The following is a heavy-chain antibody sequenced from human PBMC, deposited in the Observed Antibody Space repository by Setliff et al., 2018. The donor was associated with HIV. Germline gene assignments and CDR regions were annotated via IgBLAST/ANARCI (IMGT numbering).Heavy chain of an antibody. V-gene: IGHV3-21*01. Sequence: PGGSLRLSCAASGFTFSSYDMSWVRQTPEKGLEWVSSISSGSSYIYYAESVKGRFTISRDNAKNSLYLQMNSLRAEDTAVYYCARAGVYYDSSGYCIDYWGQGTLVTVSS. CDR2: ISSGSSYI. D-gene: IGHD3-22*01. J-gene: IGHJ4*02. CDR3: ARAGVYYDSSGYCIDY. CDR1: GFTFSSYD.